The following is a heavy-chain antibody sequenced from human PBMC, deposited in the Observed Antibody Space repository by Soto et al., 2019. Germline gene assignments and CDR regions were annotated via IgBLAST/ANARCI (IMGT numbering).Heavy chain of an antibody. D-gene: IGHD6-6*01. V-gene: IGHV3-15*01. CDR3: TTDGGIAFRPLFDY. CDR1: GFTFSNSW. CDR2: IKSKTDGGTT. J-gene: IGHJ4*02. Sequence: PGGSLRLSCTASGFTFSNSWLGWVRLAPGKGLEWIGRIKSKTDGGTTDYAAPVKGRFTISRDDSKNTVFLQMSSLKTEDTAVYYCTTDGGIAFRPLFDYWGQGTLVTVSS.